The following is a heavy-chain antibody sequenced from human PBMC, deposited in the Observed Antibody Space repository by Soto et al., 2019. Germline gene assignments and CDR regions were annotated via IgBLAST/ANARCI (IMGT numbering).Heavy chain of an antibody. Sequence: SVSNAWMNWVRQAPGKGLEWVGRIKSKTDGGTTDYAAPVKGRFTISREESKNTLYLQMNSLKIEDTAVYYCTTDTYGDYVVFDYWGQGTLVTVSS. V-gene: IGHV3-15*07. D-gene: IGHD4-17*01. J-gene: IGHJ4*02. CDR2: IKSKTDGGTT. CDR3: TTDTYGDYVVFDY. CDR1: SVSNAW.